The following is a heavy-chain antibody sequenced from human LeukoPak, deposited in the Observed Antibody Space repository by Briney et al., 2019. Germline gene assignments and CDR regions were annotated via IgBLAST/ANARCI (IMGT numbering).Heavy chain of an antibody. J-gene: IGHJ4*02. CDR3: ARDDVDTPTFDY. CDR2: IYISGST. Sequence: PSETLSLTCAVSGASISSYYWSWIRQSAGKRLEWIGRIYISGSTDYNPSLKRRVTISVDTSRNRLSLNLDYVTAADTAVYYCARDDVDTPTFDYVGQGTLVTVSS. D-gene: IGHD5-18*01. V-gene: IGHV4-4*07. CDR1: GASISSYY.